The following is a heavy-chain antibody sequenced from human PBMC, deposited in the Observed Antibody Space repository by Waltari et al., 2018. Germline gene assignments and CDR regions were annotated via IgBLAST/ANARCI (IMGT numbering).Heavy chain of an antibody. CDR3: VRDQGVGGTSLNY. D-gene: IGHD1-26*01. CDR2: VNPSNGAT. Sequence: QVQLVQSGAEVKKPGASVKVSWKASGYTYTGYYMHWVRQAPGQGLGWVGWVNPSNGATKYAQNFQGRVTMTRDTSISTFYMELSRLRSGDTGMYYCVRDQGVGGTSLNYWGQGTLVTVSS. V-gene: IGHV1-2*02. CDR1: GYTYTGYY. J-gene: IGHJ4*02.